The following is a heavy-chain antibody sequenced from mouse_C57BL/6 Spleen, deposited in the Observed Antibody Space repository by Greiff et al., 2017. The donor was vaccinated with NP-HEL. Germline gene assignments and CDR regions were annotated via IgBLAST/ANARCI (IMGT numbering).Heavy chain of an antibody. D-gene: IGHD1-1*01. CDR2: IDPSDSYT. J-gene: IGHJ2*01. CDR3: ARGSEDFDY. Sequence: VQLQQSGAELVKPGASVQLSCKASGYTFTSYWMQWVKQRPGQGLEWIGEIDPSDSYTNYNQKFKGKATLTVDTSSSTAYMQLSRLTSEDSAVYYCARGSEDFDYWGQGTTLTVSS. V-gene: IGHV1-50*01. CDR1: GYTFTSYW.